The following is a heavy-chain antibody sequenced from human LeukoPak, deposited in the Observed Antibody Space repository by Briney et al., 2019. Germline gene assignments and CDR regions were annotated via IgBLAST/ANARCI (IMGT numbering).Heavy chain of an antibody. D-gene: IGHD1-26*01. CDR1: GFTFSNFG. V-gene: IGHV3-30*02. Sequence: PGGSLRLSCAASGFTFSNFGMHWVRQAPGKGLEWVAFIRFDGTSEFYADSVKGRFTISRDNSKNTLYLQMNSLRAEDTAVYYCARGGSYLSAFDIWGQGTMVTVSS. J-gene: IGHJ3*02. CDR2: IRFDGTSE. CDR3: ARGGSYLSAFDI.